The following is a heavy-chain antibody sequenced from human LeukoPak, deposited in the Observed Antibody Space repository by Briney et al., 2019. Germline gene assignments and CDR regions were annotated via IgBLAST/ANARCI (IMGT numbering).Heavy chain of an antibody. V-gene: IGHV4-38-2*02. CDR2: MYYSGST. J-gene: IGHJ4*02. Sequence: SETLSLTCSVSGYSISSGYYWGWIRQPPGKGLECIGSMYYSGSTHYNPSLKSRVTMSVDTSKNQFSLKLSSVTAADTAVYYCARRSDWFDYWGQGTLVTVSS. CDR1: GYSISSGYY. D-gene: IGHD3-9*01. CDR3: ARRSDWFDY.